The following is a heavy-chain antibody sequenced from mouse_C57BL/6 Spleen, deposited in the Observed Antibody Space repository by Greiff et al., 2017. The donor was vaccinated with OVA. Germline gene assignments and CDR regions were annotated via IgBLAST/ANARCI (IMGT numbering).Heavy chain of an antibody. CDR2: IDPEDGDT. CDR3: TTWGNYYAMDY. D-gene: IGHD2-1*01. V-gene: IGHV14-1*01. Sequence: VHVKQSGAELVRPGASVKLSCTASGFNIKDYYMHWVKQRPEQGLEWIGRIDPEDGDTEYAPKFQGKATMTADTSSNTAYLQLSSLTSEDTAVYYCTTWGNYYAMDYWGQGTSVTVSS. J-gene: IGHJ4*01. CDR1: GFNIKDYY.